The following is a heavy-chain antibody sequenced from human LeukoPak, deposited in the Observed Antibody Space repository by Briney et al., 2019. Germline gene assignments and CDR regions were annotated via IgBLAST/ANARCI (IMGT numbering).Heavy chain of an antibody. CDR1: GGTFSSYA. V-gene: IGHV1-69*13. CDR2: IIPIFGTA. Sequence: ASVKVSCKASGGTFSSYAISWVRQPPGQGLEWMGGIIPIFGTANYAQKFQGRVTITADESTSTAYMELSSLRSEDTAVYYCARLPLRSIAVGYYGMDVWGQGTTVTVSS. J-gene: IGHJ6*02. CDR3: ARLPLRSIAVGYYGMDV. D-gene: IGHD6-6*01.